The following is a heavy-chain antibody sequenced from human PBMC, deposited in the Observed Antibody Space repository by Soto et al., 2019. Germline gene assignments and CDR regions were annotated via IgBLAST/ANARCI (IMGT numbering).Heavy chain of an antibody. D-gene: IGHD3-22*01. CDR3: ARDRALDYYDSSGYLDY. CDR2: IYYSGST. V-gene: IGHV4-31*03. J-gene: IGHJ4*02. Sequence: SETLSLTCTVSGGSISSGGYYWSWIRQHPGKGLEWIGYIYYSGSTYYNPSLKSRVTISVDTSKNQFSLKLSSVTAADTAVYYCARDRALDYYDSSGYLDYWGQGTLVTVS. CDR1: GGSISSGGYY.